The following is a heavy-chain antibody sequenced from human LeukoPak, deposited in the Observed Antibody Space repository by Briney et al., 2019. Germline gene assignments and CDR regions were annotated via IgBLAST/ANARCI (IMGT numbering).Heavy chain of an antibody. Sequence: SETLSLTCTVSGGSISSGGYYWSWIRQHPGKGLEWIGYIYYSGSTYYNPSLKSRVTISVDTSKNQFSLKLSSVTAADTAVYYCARNLLRPGGLFDYWGQGTLVTVSS. CDR1: GGSISSGGYY. J-gene: IGHJ4*02. D-gene: IGHD2-15*01. CDR2: IYYSGST. V-gene: IGHV4-31*03. CDR3: ARNLLRPGGLFDY.